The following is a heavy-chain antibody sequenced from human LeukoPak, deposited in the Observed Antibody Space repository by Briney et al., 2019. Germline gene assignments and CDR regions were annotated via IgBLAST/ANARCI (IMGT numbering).Heavy chain of an antibody. CDR2: INPNGGST. V-gene: IGHV1-46*01. J-gene: IGHJ4*02. CDR3: ARDSGVRYFDY. CDR1: GYTFISYY. D-gene: IGHD3-10*01. Sequence: ASVKVSCKASGYTFISYYMHWVRQAPGQGLEWMGIINPNGGSTSYAQKFQGRVTMTRDTSTSTVYMELSSLKSEDTAVYYCARDSGVRYFDYWGQGTLVTVSS.